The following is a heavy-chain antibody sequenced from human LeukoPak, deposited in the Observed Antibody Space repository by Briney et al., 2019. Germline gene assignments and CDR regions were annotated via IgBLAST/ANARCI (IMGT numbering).Heavy chain of an antibody. V-gene: IGHV3-30*18. J-gene: IGHJ4*02. D-gene: IGHD2-21*02. CDR3: AKDYEAYCGGDCYSFFDY. CDR2: ISYDGSKK. Sequence: GGSLRLSCAASGFTFNSYGIHWVRQAPGKGLEWVAVISYDGSKKYYADSVKGRFTISRDNSKNTVNLQVNSLRAEDTAVYYCAKDYEAYCGGDCYSFFDYWGQGTLVTVSS. CDR1: GFTFNSYG.